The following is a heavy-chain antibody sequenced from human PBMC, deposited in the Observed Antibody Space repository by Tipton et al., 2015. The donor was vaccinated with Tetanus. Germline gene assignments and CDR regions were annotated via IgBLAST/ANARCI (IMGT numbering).Heavy chain of an antibody. V-gene: IGHV4-34*09. Sequence: LRLSCAVYGGSFSGYYWNWIRQPPGKGLEWVGKITYSRTTSYNSSLKSRVIMSLDASTSQFSLSLTSATAADTAVYYCARDVTIFGEMTFEYWGQGTLVTVSS. CDR2: ITYSRTT. CDR1: GGSFSGYY. J-gene: IGHJ4*02. D-gene: IGHD3-3*01. CDR3: ARDVTIFGEMTFEY.